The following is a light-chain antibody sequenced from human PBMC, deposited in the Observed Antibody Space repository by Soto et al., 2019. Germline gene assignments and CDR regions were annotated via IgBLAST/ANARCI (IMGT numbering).Light chain of an antibody. CDR2: DAS. CDR1: QSISNW. V-gene: IGKV1-5*01. Sequence: DIKITQDPSTLSACVGGRVPNTYRASQSISNWLAWYQQKPGKAPNLLIYDASSLQSGVPSRFSGSGSGTDFTLTISSLQPEDFATYYCLQDYNYPWTFGQGTKVDIK. J-gene: IGKJ1*01. CDR3: LQDYNYPWT.